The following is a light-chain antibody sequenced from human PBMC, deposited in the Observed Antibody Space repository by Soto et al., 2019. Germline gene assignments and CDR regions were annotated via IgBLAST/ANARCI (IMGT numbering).Light chain of an antibody. J-gene: IGLJ3*02. CDR2: GVS. CDR1: SSDVGRYNY. V-gene: IGLV2-8*01. CDR3: SSYAGSNNLV. Sequence: QSALTQPPSASGSPGQSVTISCTGTSSDVGRYNYVSWYQQYPGKAPKLMIYGVSKRPSGVPDRFSGSKSGNTASLTVSGLQAEDEADYYCSSYAGSNNLVFGGGTRSPS.